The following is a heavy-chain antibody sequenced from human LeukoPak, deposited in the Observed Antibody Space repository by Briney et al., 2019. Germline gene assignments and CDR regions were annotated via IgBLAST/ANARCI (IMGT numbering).Heavy chain of an antibody. CDR2: ISSSSSTI. V-gene: IGHV3-48*01. D-gene: IGHD6-19*01. CDR1: GFTFSSYS. CDR3: AKVAVAGTRYYYYMDV. J-gene: IGHJ6*03. Sequence: GGSLRLSCAASGFTFSSYSMNWVRQAPGKGLEWVSYISSSSSTIYYADSVKGRFTISRDNAKNSLYLQMNSLRTEDTALYYCAKVAVAGTRYYYYMDVWGKGTTVTVSS.